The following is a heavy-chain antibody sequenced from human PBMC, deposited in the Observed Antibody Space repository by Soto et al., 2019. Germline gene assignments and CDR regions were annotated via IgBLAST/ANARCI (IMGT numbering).Heavy chain of an antibody. V-gene: IGHV4-30-2*01. J-gene: IGHJ6*02. CDR2: IYHSAST. CDR3: ARDRHPLYDYVWGSPGYGMDV. Sequence: TLSLTCAVSGGSISSGGYSWSWIRQPPGKGLEWIGYIYHSASTYYNPSLKSRATISVDRSKNQFSLKLSSVTAADTAVYYCARDRHPLYDYVWGSPGYGMDVWGQGTTVTAP. D-gene: IGHD3-16*01. CDR1: GGSISSGGYS.